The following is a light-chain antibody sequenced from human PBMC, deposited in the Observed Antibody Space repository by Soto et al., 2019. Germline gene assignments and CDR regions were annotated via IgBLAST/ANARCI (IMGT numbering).Light chain of an antibody. Sequence: QSVLTQPPSVSGAPGQRVTISCTGSSSNIGAGYDVHWYQHLPGTAPKLLIFGNKNRPSGVPDRFSGSTSSASASLAITGLQPEDEAHYYCQSQDRSLSGSYVFGTGTKVTVL. CDR3: QSQDRSLSGSYV. CDR2: GNK. V-gene: IGLV1-40*01. CDR1: SSNIGAGYD. J-gene: IGLJ1*01.